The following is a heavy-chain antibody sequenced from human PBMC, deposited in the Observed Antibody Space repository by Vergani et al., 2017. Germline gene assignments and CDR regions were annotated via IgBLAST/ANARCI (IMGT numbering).Heavy chain of an antibody. CDR1: GFTFSSYA. CDR3: AKGSETIVVVPADIGY. CDR2: ISGSGGST. J-gene: IGHJ4*02. Sequence: EVQLVESGGGLVQPGGSLRLSCAASGFTFSSYAMSWVRQAPGKGLEWVSAISGSGGSTYYADSVKGRFNISRDNSKNTLYLQMNSLRAEDKGVYYCAKGSETIVVVPADIGYWGQGTLVTVSS. D-gene: IGHD2-2*01. V-gene: IGHV3-23*04.